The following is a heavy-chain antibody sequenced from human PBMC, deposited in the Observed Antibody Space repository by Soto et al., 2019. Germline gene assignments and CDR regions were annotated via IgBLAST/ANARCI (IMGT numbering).Heavy chain of an antibody. D-gene: IGHD6-19*01. Sequence: ASVKVSCKASGYTFTSYDINWVRQATGQGLEWMGWMNPNSGNTGYAQKFQGRVTMTRNTSISTAYMELSSLRSEDTAVYYCARGSFIAVNWFDPWGQRTLVTVS. V-gene: IGHV1-8*01. CDR1: GYTFTSYD. CDR2: MNPNSGNT. CDR3: ARGSFIAVNWFDP. J-gene: IGHJ5*02.